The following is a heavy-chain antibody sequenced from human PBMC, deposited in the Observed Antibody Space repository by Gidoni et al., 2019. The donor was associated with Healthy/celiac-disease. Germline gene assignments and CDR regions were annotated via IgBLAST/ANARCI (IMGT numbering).Heavy chain of an antibody. D-gene: IGHD3-3*01. J-gene: IGHJ3*02. Sequence: QVQLVQSGAEVKKPGASVKVSCKASGYTFTSYAMHWVRQAPGQRLEWMGWINAGNGNTKYSQKFQGRVTITRDTSASTAYMELSSLRSEDTAVYYCARDPPTYDFWSGYYFGDAFDIWGQGTMVTVSS. V-gene: IGHV1-3*01. CDR2: INAGNGNT. CDR3: ARDPPTYDFWSGYYFGDAFDI. CDR1: GYTFTSYA.